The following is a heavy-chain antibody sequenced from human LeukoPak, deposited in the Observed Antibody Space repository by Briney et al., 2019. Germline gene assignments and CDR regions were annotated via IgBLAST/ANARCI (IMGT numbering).Heavy chain of an antibody. CDR2: ISGSGGST. CDR3: AKIDYDSSGYPERHFDY. Sequence: GGSLRLSCAASRFTFSSYAMSWVRQAPGKGLEWVSAISGSGGSTYYADSVKGRFTISRDNSKNTLYLQMNSLRAEDTAVYYCAKIDYDSSGYPERHFDYWGQGTLVTVSS. J-gene: IGHJ4*02. V-gene: IGHV3-23*01. D-gene: IGHD3-22*01. CDR1: RFTFSSYA.